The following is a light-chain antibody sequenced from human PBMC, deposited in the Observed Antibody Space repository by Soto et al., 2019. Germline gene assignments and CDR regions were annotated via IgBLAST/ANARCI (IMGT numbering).Light chain of an antibody. CDR1: QSVSSSY. Sequence: EIVLTQSPDTLSLSPGERATLSCRASQSVSSSYLAWYQHKPGQAPRLLIYVASMRATGIPDRFSGSGSGAEFTLTITRLEPEDFAVYYCQQHGSGPWTFGQGTKVEIK. CDR2: VAS. J-gene: IGKJ1*01. CDR3: QQHGSGPWT. V-gene: IGKV3-20*01.